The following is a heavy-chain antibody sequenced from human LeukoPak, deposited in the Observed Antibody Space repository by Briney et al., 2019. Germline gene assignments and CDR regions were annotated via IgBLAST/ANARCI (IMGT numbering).Heavy chain of an antibody. CDR2: IRSSSSYI. V-gene: IGHV3-21*01. J-gene: IGHJ4*02. Sequence: GGSLRLSCAASGFTFSSYSMNWVRQAPGKGLEWVSSIRSSSSYIYYADSVRGRFTISRDNAKNSLYLQMNSLRAEDTAVYYCARDKPVTMVRGVIEGAFDYWGQGTLVTVSS. CDR1: GFTFSSYS. D-gene: IGHD3-10*01. CDR3: ARDKPVTMVRGVIEGAFDY.